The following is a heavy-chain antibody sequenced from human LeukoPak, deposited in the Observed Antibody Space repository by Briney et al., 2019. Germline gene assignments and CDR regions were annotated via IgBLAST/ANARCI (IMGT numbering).Heavy chain of an antibody. J-gene: IGHJ6*03. D-gene: IGHD2-8*01. CDR1: GGSISSSTNW. V-gene: IGHV4-4*02. CDR3: ATNGYYCMDV. CDR2: IYHSGGT. Sequence: SETLSLTCAVSGGSISSSTNWWSWVRQPPGRGLEWIGEIYHSGGTNYNPSLKSRITISVDKSQNQFSLKVNSLTAADTAVYYCATNGYYCMDVWGKGTTVTVSS.